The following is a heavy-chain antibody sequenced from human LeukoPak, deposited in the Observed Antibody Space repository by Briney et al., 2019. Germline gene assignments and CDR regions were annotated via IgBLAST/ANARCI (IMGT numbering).Heavy chain of an antibody. CDR1: EFTFSLFA. CDR2: VSSHGNDG. V-gene: IGHV3-30*01. CDR3: TRDAYNFNDFDY. D-gene: IGHD5-24*01. J-gene: IGHJ4*02. Sequence: VGSLRLSCAVSEFTFSLFAMHWVREAPGKGLEWVAVVSSHGNDGYYADSVKGRFTISRDNSKNTLYLQIDSLRAEDTAIYYCTRDAYNFNDFDYWGQGTLVTVSS.